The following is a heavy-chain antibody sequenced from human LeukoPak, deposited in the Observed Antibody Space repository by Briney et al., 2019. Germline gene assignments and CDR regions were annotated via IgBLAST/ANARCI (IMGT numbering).Heavy chain of an antibody. CDR3: AKVRLSTVGGRGFDY. Sequence: GGSLRLSCAASGFTFSTFAVNWVRQAPGKGLEWVSAISGGGGSTHYADSVKGRFTISRDNSKNTLYLQMNSLRPEDTAVYYCAKVRLSTVGGRGFDYWGQGTLVTVSS. D-gene: IGHD4-11*01. J-gene: IGHJ4*02. CDR2: ISGGGGST. V-gene: IGHV3-23*01. CDR1: GFTFSTFA.